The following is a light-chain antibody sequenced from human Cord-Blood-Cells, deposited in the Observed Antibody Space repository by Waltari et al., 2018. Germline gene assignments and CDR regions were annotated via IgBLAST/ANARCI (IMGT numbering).Light chain of an antibody. CDR1: SSDVGGYTY. V-gene: IGLV2-14*01. CDR3: SSYTSSSTLV. J-gene: IGLJ2*01. Sequence: QSALTQPASVSGSPGQSITISCPGTSSDVGGYTYVSWYQQHPSKAPKLMIYDVSKRPSGVSNRFSGSKSGNTASLTISGLQAEDEADYYCSSYTSSSTLVFGGGTKLTVL. CDR2: DVS.